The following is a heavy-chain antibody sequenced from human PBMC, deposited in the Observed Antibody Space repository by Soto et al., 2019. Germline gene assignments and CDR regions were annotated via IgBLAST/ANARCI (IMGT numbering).Heavy chain of an antibody. V-gene: IGHV3-13*01. CDR2: IGTAGDT. CDR3: ARNSGNLTPGDYYYYGMDV. Sequence: GSLRLSCAASGFTFSSYDMHWVRQATGKGLEWVSAIGTAGDTYYPGSVKGRFTISRENAKNSLYLQMNSLRAGDTAVYYCARNSGNLTPGDYYYYGMDVWGQGTTVTVSS. J-gene: IGHJ6*02. CDR1: GFTFSSYD. D-gene: IGHD1-26*01.